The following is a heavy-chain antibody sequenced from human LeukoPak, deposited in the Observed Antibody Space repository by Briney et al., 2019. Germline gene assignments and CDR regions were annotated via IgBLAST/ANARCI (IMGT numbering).Heavy chain of an antibody. Sequence: PSETLSLTCTVSGGSIHSYWSWIRQPAGKGLEWIGLIHSSGSTAYNPSLQGRASMSIDTANKEFSLNLKSVSAADTAVYFCVAALFRVKVVRGPTAFDYWGQGSLVTVSS. CDR1: GGSIHSY. CDR3: VAALFRVKVVRGPTAFDY. D-gene: IGHD3-10*01. V-gene: IGHV4-4*07. CDR2: IHSSGST. J-gene: IGHJ4*02.